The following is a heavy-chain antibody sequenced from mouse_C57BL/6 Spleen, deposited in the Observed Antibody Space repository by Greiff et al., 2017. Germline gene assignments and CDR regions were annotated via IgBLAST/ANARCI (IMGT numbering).Heavy chain of an antibody. Sequence: DVKLVESGPGLVKPSQSLSLTCSVTGYSITSGYYWNWIRQFPGNKLEWMGYISYDGSNNYNPSLKNRISITRDTSKNQFFLKLNSVTTEDTATYYCARGGQLRLGFAYWGQGTLVTVSA. CDR2: ISYDGSN. CDR3: ARGGQLRLGFAY. CDR1: GYSITSGYY. J-gene: IGHJ3*01. D-gene: IGHD3-2*02. V-gene: IGHV3-6*01.